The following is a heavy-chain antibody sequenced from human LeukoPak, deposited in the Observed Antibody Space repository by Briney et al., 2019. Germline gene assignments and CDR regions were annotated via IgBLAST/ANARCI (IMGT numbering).Heavy chain of an antibody. CDR2: ISGSSDYI. Sequence: RSGGSLRLSCAASGFTFSSYSMNWVRQAPGKGLEWVSSISGSSDYIYYADSVKGRFTISRDNTKNSVSLQMNSLRAEDTAVYYCARLYCNGGSCYGKYYFDYWGQGALVTVSS. D-gene: IGHD2-15*01. J-gene: IGHJ4*02. V-gene: IGHV3-21*01. CDR3: ARLYCNGGSCYGKYYFDY. CDR1: GFTFSSYS.